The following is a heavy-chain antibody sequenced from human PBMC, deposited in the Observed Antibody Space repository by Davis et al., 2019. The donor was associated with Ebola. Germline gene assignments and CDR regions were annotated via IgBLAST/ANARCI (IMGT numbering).Heavy chain of an antibody. Sequence: ASVKVSCKSSGYTFTSYGLVWVRQAPGLGLEWMGWISGFNTNTNFAQKFQGRVTVSKDTSTNTVYMDLRSLTSDDTAIYYCARAPNYDVLTGTSSYYLDYWGQGTLVTVSS. CDR2: ISGFNTNT. CDR1: GYTFTSYG. J-gene: IGHJ4*02. D-gene: IGHD3-9*01. V-gene: IGHV1-18*04. CDR3: ARAPNYDVLTGTSSYYLDY.